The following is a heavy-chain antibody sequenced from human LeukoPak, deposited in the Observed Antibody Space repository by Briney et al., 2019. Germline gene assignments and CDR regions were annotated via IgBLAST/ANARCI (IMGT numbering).Heavy chain of an antibody. Sequence: GGSLRLSCAASGFIFSKYAMSWVRQAPGKGLEWVSLISESGTSTNYADSVEGRFTISRDNSKNTLYLQMNSLTAEDTAIYHCARDRVYDSSGFRPSKFYYYAMDIWGHGTTVSVSS. CDR1: GFIFSKYA. V-gene: IGHV3-23*01. D-gene: IGHD3-22*01. J-gene: IGHJ6*02. CDR3: ARDRVYDSSGFRPSKFYYYAMDI. CDR2: ISESGTST.